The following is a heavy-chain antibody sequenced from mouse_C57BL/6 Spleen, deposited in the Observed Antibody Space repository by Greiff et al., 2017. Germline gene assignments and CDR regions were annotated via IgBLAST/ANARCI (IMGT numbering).Heavy chain of an antibody. J-gene: IGHJ4*01. D-gene: IGHD3-2*02. CDR3: AKGGSSVFYAMDY. V-gene: IGHV1-52*01. CDR2: IDPSDSET. Sequence: QVQLQQSGAELVRPGSSVKLSCKASGYTFTSYWMHWVKQRPIQGLEWIGNIDPSDSETHYNQKFKDKATLTVDKSSSTAYMQLSSLTSEDSAVYYCAKGGSSVFYAMDYWGQGTSVTVSS. CDR1: GYTFTSYW.